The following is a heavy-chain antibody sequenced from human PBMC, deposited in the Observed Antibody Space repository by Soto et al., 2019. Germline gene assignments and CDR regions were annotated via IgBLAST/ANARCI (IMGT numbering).Heavy chain of an antibody. D-gene: IGHD6-13*01. CDR1: GFTFSSYG. CDR3: ARGEAAAGHNVDY. CDR2: IWYDGSNK. Sequence: QVQLVESGGGVVQPGRSLRLSCAASGFTFSSYGMHWVRQAPGKGLERVAVIWYDGSNKYYADSVKGRFTISRDNSKNTLYLQMNSLRAEDTAVYYCARGEAAAGHNVDYWGQGTLVTVSS. J-gene: IGHJ4*02. V-gene: IGHV3-33*01.